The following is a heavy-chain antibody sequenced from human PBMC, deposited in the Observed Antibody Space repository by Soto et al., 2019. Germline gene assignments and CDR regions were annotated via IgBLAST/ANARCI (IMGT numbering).Heavy chain of an antibody. Sequence: AALKVSCKASGYTFTDYYMNWVGQAPGQGLEWMGWINPNSGGTNYAQKFQGRVTMTRDTSISTAYMELSRLRSDDTAVYYCARPDTIFGVVTKSLAAWGQGTLVTVS. D-gene: IGHD3-3*01. J-gene: IGHJ5*02. V-gene: IGHV1-2*02. CDR2: INPNSGGT. CDR1: GYTFTDYY. CDR3: ARPDTIFGVVTKSLAA.